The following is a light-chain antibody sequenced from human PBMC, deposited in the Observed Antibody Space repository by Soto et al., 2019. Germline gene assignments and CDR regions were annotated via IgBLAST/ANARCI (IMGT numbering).Light chain of an antibody. CDR3: QKRRNCPQT. Sequence: EIVLTQSPATLSLSPGERATLSCRASQSVSSYLAWYQQKPGQAPRLLIYDASNRATGIPARFSGSGSGTDFTHPISSLEPKVFAFYYCQKRRNCPQTLGKGTKLEIK. V-gene: IGKV3-11*01. CDR1: QSVSSY. CDR2: DAS. J-gene: IGKJ2*01.